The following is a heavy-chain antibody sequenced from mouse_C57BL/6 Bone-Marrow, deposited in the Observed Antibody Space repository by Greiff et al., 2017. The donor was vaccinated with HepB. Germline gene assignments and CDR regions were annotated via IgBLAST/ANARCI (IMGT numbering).Heavy chain of an antibody. CDR3: AKNYYGSSSLAY. Sequence: EVKLMESGGGLVKPGGSLKLSCAASGFTFSDYGMHWVRQAPEKGLEWVAYISSGSSTIYYADTVKGRFTISRDNAKNTLFLQMTSLRSEDTAMYYCAKNYYGSSSLAYWGQGTLVTVSA. V-gene: IGHV5-17*01. D-gene: IGHD1-1*01. J-gene: IGHJ3*01. CDR2: ISSGSSTI. CDR1: GFTFSDYG.